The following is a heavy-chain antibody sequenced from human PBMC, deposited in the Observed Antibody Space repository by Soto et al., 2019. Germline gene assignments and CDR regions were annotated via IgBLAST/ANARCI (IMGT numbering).Heavy chain of an antibody. D-gene: IGHD6-19*01. Sequence: SETLSLTCPVSGGSISSTSYYWGWIRQPPGKGLEWIGSIFYTGSPLYNPSLKSRVTISVDTSKNQFSLRLSSVTAADTAVYYRARPARHGPVAGDYWGQGTLVTVFS. CDR3: ARPARHGPVAGDY. J-gene: IGHJ4*02. V-gene: IGHV4-39*01. CDR2: IFYTGSP. CDR1: GGSISSTSYY.